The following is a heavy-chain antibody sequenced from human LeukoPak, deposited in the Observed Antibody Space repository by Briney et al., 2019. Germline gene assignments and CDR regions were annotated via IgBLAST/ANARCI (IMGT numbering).Heavy chain of an antibody. Sequence: ASVKVSCKASGYTFTGYYMHLVRQAPGQGLEWMGRINPNSGGTNYAQKFQGRVTMTRDTSISTAYMELSRLRSDDTAVYYCAPLANYYDSSGYSMPFDYWGQGTLVTVSS. D-gene: IGHD3-22*01. CDR2: INPNSGGT. J-gene: IGHJ4*02. CDR3: APLANYYDSSGYSMPFDY. CDR1: GYTFTGYY. V-gene: IGHV1-2*06.